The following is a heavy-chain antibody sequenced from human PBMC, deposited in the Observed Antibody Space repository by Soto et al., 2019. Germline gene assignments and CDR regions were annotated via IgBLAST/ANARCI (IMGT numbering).Heavy chain of an antibody. Sequence: ASVKVSCKASGYTFTGYSMYWVRHSPGQGLEWMGWINPNSGGTNYAQKFQGWVTMTRDTSISTAYMELSRLRSDDTAVYYCARDHKSDDWNDGMHDAFDIWGQGTMVTVSS. CDR1: GYTFTGYS. V-gene: IGHV1-2*04. CDR3: ARDHKSDDWNDGMHDAFDI. D-gene: IGHD1-1*01. CDR2: INPNSGGT. J-gene: IGHJ3*02.